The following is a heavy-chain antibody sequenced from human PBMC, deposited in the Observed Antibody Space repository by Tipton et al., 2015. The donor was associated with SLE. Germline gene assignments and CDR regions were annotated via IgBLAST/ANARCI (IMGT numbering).Heavy chain of an antibody. D-gene: IGHD3-9*01. CDR2: VYYSGST. J-gene: IGHJ4*02. V-gene: IGHV4-61*02. CDR3: ARGGFDWGFPYFDF. Sequence: TLSLTCTVSGDSISSGTYYWNWIRQPAGKPLEWIGRVYYSGSTNYNPSLKSRVTLSPDTSKNQFPLKLTSVTAADTALYYCARGGFDWGFPYFDFWGQGVLVTVS. CDR1: GDSISSGTYY.